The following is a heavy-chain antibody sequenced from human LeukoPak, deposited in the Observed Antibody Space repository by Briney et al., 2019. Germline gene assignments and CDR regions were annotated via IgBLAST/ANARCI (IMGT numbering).Heavy chain of an antibody. CDR1: RGSLSSGGYS. D-gene: IGHD6-19*01. CDR2: IYHSGST. Sequence: PQSLCVTCADPRGSLSSGGYSWSCIRQPPGKGLEWIGYIYHSGSTYYNPSLKSRVTISVDRSKNQFSLKLSSVTAADTAVYYCARGPDPIAVAALYYFDYWGQGTLVTVSS. V-gene: IGHV4-30-2*01. J-gene: IGHJ4*02. CDR3: ARGPDPIAVAALYYFDY.